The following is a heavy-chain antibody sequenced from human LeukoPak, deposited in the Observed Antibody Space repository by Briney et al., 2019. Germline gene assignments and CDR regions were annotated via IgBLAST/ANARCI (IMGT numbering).Heavy chain of an antibody. D-gene: IGHD6-19*01. V-gene: IGHV1-2*02. Sequence: ASVKVSCKASGDMFTGYYMHWVRRAPGQGLEWMGWINPNSGGTNYAQKFQGRVTMTRDTSISTAYMDLNRLRSDDTAVYYCARVVAVTGTPVYYLDVSGKGTTVTVSS. CDR3: ARVVAVTGTPVYYLDV. CDR2: INPNSGGT. CDR1: GDMFTGYY. J-gene: IGHJ6*03.